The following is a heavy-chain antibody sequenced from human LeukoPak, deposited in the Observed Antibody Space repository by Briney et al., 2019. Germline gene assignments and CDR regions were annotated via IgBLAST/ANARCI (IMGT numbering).Heavy chain of an antibody. V-gene: IGHV1-8*01. CDR1: EYTFTSYD. J-gene: IGHJ4*02. CDR2: MNPNSGNT. Sequence: ASVKVSCKASEYTFTSYDINWVRQATGQGLEWMGWMNPNSGNTGYAQKFQGRVTMTRNTSISTAYMELGSLRSEDTAVYYCARGSKFMPPVEGYYFDFWGQGTLVTVSS. CDR3: ARGSKFMPPVEGYYFDF. D-gene: IGHD2-2*01.